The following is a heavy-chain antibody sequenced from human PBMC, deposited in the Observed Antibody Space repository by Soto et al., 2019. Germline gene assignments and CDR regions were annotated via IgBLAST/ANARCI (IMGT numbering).Heavy chain of an antibody. Sequence: QVQLQESGPGLVKPSGTLSLTCAVSSGSISSSNWWSWVRQPPGKGPEWIGDIYHSGSTNYDPSLQSRVTISVNKSKDGSYPKRSSVTDADTAVYYCATKVLAGAGCISAFDIWGRGTMLTVCS. CDR2: IYHSGST. CDR1: SGSISSSNW. J-gene: IGHJ3*02. D-gene: IGHD6-13*01. V-gene: IGHV4-4*02. CDR3: ATKVLAGAGCISAFDI.